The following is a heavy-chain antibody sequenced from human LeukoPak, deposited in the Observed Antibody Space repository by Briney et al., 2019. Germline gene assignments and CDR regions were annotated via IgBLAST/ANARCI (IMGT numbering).Heavy chain of an antibody. V-gene: IGHV1-18*01. CDR3: ARDSEQRRFDP. CDR2: ISAYNGNT. CDR1: GYTFTSYG. Sequence: ASVTVSCKASGYTFTSYGISWVRQAPGQGLEWMGWISAYNGNTNYAQKLQGRVTMTTDTSTSTAYMELRGLRSDDTAVYYCARDSEQRRFDPWGQGTLVTVSS. J-gene: IGHJ5*02. D-gene: IGHD6-25*01.